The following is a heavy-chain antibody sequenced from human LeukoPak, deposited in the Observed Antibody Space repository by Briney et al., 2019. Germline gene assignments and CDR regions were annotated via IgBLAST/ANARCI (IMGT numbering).Heavy chain of an antibody. CDR2: IYYSEST. CDR1: GGSLSSYF. CDR3: VRGAAPGYYYGMDV. J-gene: IGHJ6*02. Sequence: SETLPLTCTVSGGSLSSYFWSWIRQPPGKGLEWIGYIYYSESTNYNPSLKRRVTISVDTSKNQFSLKLGSVTAADRAVYYFVRGAAPGYYYGMDVWGQGTTVTVSS. V-gene: IGHV4-59*01. D-gene: IGHD6-6*01.